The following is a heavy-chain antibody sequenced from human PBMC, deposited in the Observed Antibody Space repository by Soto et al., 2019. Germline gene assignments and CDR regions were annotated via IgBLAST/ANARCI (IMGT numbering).Heavy chain of an antibody. CDR1: GFTFSSYA. J-gene: IGHJ2*01. Sequence: PGGSLRLSCAASGFTFSSYAMSWVRQAPGKGLEWVSAISGSGGSTYYADSVKGRFTISRDNSKNTLYLQMNSLRAEDTAVYYCAKRGIAVAGTIPDWYFDLWGRGTLVTVSS. CDR2: ISGSGGST. CDR3: AKRGIAVAGTIPDWYFDL. D-gene: IGHD6-19*01. V-gene: IGHV3-23*01.